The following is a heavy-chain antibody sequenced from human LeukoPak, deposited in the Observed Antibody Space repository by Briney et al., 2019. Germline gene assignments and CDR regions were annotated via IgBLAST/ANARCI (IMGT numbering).Heavy chain of an antibody. V-gene: IGHV3-30*18. CDR2: RSDDGSNK. D-gene: IGHD2-21*01. CDR1: GFTFSRFG. Sequence: GGSLRLSCAASGFTFSRFGMHWVRQAPGKGLEWVAVRSDDGSNKYYTDSVKGRFTISRDNSKNTLYLQMNSLRAEDTAVYYCAKEKFPGLYYYYMDVWGKGTTVTISS. J-gene: IGHJ6*03. CDR3: AKEKFPGLYYYYMDV.